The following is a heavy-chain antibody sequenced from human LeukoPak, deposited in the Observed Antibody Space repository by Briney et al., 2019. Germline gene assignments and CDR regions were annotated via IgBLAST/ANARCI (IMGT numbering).Heavy chain of an antibody. CDR1: GGSISNTNW. V-gene: IGHV4-4*02. Sequence: SGTLSLTCGVSGGSISNTNWWSWVRHPPGQGLQWIGEISLTGETNYNPSLNGRVTMSLDKSRNQLSLKLTSVTAADTAIYYCSRESGAFCPFGYWGQGTLVIVPP. J-gene: IGHJ4*02. CDR3: SRESGAFCPFGY. D-gene: IGHD1-26*01. CDR2: ISLTGET.